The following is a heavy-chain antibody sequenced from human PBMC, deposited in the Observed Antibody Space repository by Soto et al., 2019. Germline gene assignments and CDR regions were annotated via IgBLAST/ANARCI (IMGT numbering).Heavy chain of an antibody. J-gene: IGHJ4*02. D-gene: IGHD3-3*01. V-gene: IGHV3-23*01. CDR3: AKVYDFWSGYYWDFDY. Sequence: GGSLRLSCAASGFTFSSYAMSWVRQAPGKGLEWVSAISGSGGSTYYADSVKGRFTISRDNSKNTLYLQMNSLRAEDTAVYYCAKVYDFWSGYYWDFDYWGQGTLVTVSS. CDR2: ISGSGGST. CDR1: GFTFSSYA.